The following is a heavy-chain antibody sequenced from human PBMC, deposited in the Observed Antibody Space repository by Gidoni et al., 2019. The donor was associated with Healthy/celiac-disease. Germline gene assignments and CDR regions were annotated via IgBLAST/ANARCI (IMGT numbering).Heavy chain of an antibody. CDR2: IYYSGST. Sequence: QLQLQESGPGLVKPSEPLSLTCTVSGCSIRSSSYYWGWIRQPPGKGLEWIGSIYYSGSTYYNPSLKSRVTISVDTSKNQFSLKLSSVTAADTAVYYCARVGRVGATGEYFQHWGQGTLVTVSS. D-gene: IGHD1-26*01. CDR1: GCSIRSSSYY. J-gene: IGHJ1*01. CDR3: ARVGRVGATGEYFQH. V-gene: IGHV4-39*01.